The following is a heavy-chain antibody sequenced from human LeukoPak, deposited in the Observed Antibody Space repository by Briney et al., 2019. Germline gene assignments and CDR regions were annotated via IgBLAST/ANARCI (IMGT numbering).Heavy chain of an antibody. CDR1: GFTFSSYA. J-gene: IGHJ6*02. CDR3: ASPYSSSWLYYYYGMDV. Sequence: SGGSLRLSCAASGFTFSSYAMSWVRQAPVKELEWVSAISGSGGSTYYADSVKGRFTISRDNSKNTLYLQMNSLRAEDTAVYYCASPYSSSWLYYYYGMDVWGQGTTVTVSS. CDR2: ISGSGGST. D-gene: IGHD6-13*01. V-gene: IGHV3-23*01.